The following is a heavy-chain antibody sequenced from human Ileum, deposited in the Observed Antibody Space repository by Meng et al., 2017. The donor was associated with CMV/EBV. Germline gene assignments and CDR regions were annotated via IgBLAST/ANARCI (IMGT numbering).Heavy chain of an antibody. D-gene: IGHD3-10*01. V-gene: IGHV4-4*07. CDR3: ARGTKYGSGNWFNP. Sequence: QVPLRESGPGLVKPSETLSLTCMVSGASISSYYWSGIRQPAGKGLEWIGRIYSNGNNNYNPSLESRVTMSVDTSKNHFSLKLNSVTAADTAVYYCARGTKYGSGNWFNPWGQGTLVTVSS. J-gene: IGHJ5*02. CDR2: IYSNGNN. CDR1: GASISSYY.